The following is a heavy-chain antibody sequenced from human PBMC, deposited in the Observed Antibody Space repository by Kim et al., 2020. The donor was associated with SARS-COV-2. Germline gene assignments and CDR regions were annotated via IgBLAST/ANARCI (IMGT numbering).Heavy chain of an antibody. Sequence: SETLSLTCAVYGGSFSGYYWSWIRQPPGKGLEWIWEINHSGSTNYNPSLKSRVTISVDTSKNQFSLKLSSVTAADPAVYYCSIGRYLAGCNLYYWCPGTL. CDR1: GGSFSGYY. CDR2: INHSGST. D-gene: IGHD3-9*01. J-gene: IGHJ4*02. CDR3: SIGRYLAGCNLYY. V-gene: IGHV4-34*01.